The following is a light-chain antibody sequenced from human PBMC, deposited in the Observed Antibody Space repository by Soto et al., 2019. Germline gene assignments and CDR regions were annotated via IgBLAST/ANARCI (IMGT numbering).Light chain of an antibody. Sequence: DIQMTQSPSSLSASVGDRVTITCLASQGISTYLTCYQQKPGKARKLLIYAASSLQSGVPSRFSGSGSETDFTLTISSLQPEDFAAYSCQQRYRTPWTFGQGTKVEIK. CDR2: AAS. V-gene: IGKV1-39*01. CDR3: QQRYRTPWT. J-gene: IGKJ1*01. CDR1: QGISTY.